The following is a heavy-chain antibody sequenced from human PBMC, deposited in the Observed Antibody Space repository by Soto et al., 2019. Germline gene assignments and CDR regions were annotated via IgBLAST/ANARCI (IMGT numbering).Heavy chain of an antibody. J-gene: IGHJ6*02. D-gene: IGHD2-15*01. CDR2: ISAYNGNT. CDR1: GYTFTSYG. Sequence: ASVKVSCKASGYTFTSYGISWVRQAPGQGLEWMGWISAYNGNTNYAQKLQGRVTMTTDTSTSTAYMELRSLRSDDTAVYYCARDCSGGSCYFHPDYYYYGMDVWRQGTTVTVSS. CDR3: ARDCSGGSCYFHPDYYYYGMDV. V-gene: IGHV1-18*01.